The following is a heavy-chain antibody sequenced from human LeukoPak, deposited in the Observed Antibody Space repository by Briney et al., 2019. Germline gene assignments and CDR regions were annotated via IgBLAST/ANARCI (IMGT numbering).Heavy chain of an antibody. CDR1: GFTFSSYW. J-gene: IGHJ6*02. CDR2: IKQDGSEK. D-gene: IGHD5-12*01. V-gene: IGHV3-7*01. CDR3: AREEVATILYLYYYYGMDV. Sequence: GGSLRLSCAASGFTFSSYWMSWVRQAPGRGLEWVANIKQDGSEKYYVDSVKGRFTISRDNAKNSLYLQMNSLRAEDTAVYYCAREEVATILYLYYYYGMDVWGQGTTVTVSS.